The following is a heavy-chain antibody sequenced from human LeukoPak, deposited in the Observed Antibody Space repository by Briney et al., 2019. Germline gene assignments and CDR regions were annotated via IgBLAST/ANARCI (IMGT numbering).Heavy chain of an antibody. V-gene: IGHV3-23*01. CDR2: ISPSGDRT. CDR3: AIMHGYYDGSGFWVQ. D-gene: IGHD3-22*01. CDR1: GFTFSSYA. Sequence: GGPLRLSCAASGFTFSSYAMSWLRQAPGKGLEWVSYISPSGDRTSNADSVEGRFTISRDNTRNTLYLQMNSLRDEDTGVYYCAIMHGYYDGSGFWVQWGQGTLVTVSS. J-gene: IGHJ4*02.